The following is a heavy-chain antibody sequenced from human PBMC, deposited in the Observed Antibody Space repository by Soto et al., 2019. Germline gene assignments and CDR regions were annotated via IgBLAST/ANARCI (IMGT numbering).Heavy chain of an antibody. CDR1: GYTFTHYW. Sequence: GQSLKISCKGSGYTFTHYWIGWVRQMPGKGPEWMGIIYPGDSDTKYNPSFQGQVTISADKSITTTYLQWSSLKASDTAIYYCAASIFYYGMDVWGQGISVTVSS. J-gene: IGHJ6*02. CDR2: IYPGDSDT. V-gene: IGHV5-51*01. CDR3: AASIFYYGMDV.